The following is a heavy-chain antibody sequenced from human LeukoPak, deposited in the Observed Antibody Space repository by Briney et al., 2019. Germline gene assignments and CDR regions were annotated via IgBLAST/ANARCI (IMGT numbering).Heavy chain of an antibody. J-gene: IGHJ4*02. CDR1: GYSISSGYY. CDR2: IYHSRST. CDR3: AKNSGYYHPYYIDS. V-gene: IGHV4-38-2*02. D-gene: IGHD3-22*01. Sequence: PSETLSLTCIVSGYSISSGYYWDWIRQPPGKGLEWFGNIYHSRSTYYNPSLKSRVTISVDTSKNQFSLKLNSVTAADTAVYYCAKNSGYYHPYYIDSWGQGTLVTVSS.